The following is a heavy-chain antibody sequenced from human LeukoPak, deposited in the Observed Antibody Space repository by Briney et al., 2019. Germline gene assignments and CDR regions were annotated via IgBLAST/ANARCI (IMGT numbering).Heavy chain of an antibody. D-gene: IGHD6-13*01. CDR1: GYTFTSYG. Sequence: ASVKVSCKASGYTFTSYGISWVRQAPGQGLEWMGWISAYNGNTNYAQKLQGRVTMTTDTSTSTAYMELRSLRSDDTAVYYCARDLSSSWYSGRFDPWGQGTLVTVSS. CDR2: ISAYNGNT. J-gene: IGHJ5*02. V-gene: IGHV1-18*01. CDR3: ARDLSSSWYSGRFDP.